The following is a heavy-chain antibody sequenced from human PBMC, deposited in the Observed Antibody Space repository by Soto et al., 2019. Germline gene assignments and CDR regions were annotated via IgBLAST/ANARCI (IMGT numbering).Heavy chain of an antibody. CDR1: GFTFRSYG. Sequence: QVQLVESGGGVVQPGRSLRLSCAVSGFTFRSYGMHWVRQAPGKGLEWVAVISYDGSNKYYAASVKGRFTISRDNSKNTLYVRMNSLRAEDTAVYYCAKGSRDGYNSNWFDPWGQGTLVTVSS. J-gene: IGHJ5*02. D-gene: IGHD5-12*01. CDR2: ISYDGSNK. V-gene: IGHV3-30*18. CDR3: AKGSRDGYNSNWFDP.